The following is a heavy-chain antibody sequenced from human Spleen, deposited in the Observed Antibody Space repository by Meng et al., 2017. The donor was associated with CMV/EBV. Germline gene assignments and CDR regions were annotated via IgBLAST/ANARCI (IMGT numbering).Heavy chain of an antibody. D-gene: IGHD2-2*01. CDR1: GFTFSFYS. CDR2: IYAGGST. Sequence: GESLKISCAASGFTFSFYSMNWVRQAPGKGLEWVSVIYAGGSTYYADSVKGRFTISRDNAKNSLYLQMNSLRAEDTAVYYCARDRYQIGGGSDYWGQGTLVTVSS. J-gene: IGHJ4*02. CDR3: ARDRYQIGGGSDY. V-gene: IGHV3-66*01.